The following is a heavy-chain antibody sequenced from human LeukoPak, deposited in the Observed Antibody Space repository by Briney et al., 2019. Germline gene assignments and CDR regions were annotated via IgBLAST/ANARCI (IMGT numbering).Heavy chain of an antibody. Sequence: SLTLSCAASGSTFSNYAMYWVCIPQGPGPGRDSTVNVFCDSTYNAESVIGRFIISTENSKNTVNIQMDSLRVEDTAIYYCAKRADGCSGVSCYYYYMDVWGKGTTVTVSS. CDR2: VNVFCDST. D-gene: IGHD2-15*01. J-gene: IGHJ6*03. CDR3: AKRADGCSGVSCYYYYMDV. CDR1: GSTFSNYA. V-gene: IGHV3-23*01.